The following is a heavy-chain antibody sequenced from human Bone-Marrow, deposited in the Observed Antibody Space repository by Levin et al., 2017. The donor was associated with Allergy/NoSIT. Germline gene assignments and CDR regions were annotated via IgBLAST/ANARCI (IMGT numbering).Heavy chain of an antibody. Sequence: GGSLRLSCAASGFTFSRYAMHWVRQAPGKGLEWVAVISYDGNNKYDADSVKGRFTISRDNSKNTLYVQMNSLRPEDTALYYCAKVRRGLDAFDIWGQGTMVTVSS. V-gene: IGHV3-30-3*01. J-gene: IGHJ3*02. D-gene: IGHD3/OR15-3a*01. CDR3: AKVRRGLDAFDI. CDR2: ISYDGNNK. CDR1: GFTFSRYA.